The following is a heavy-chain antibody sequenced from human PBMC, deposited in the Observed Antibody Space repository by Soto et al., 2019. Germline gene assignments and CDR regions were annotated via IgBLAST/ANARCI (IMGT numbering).Heavy chain of an antibody. CDR1: GFTFSTYV. J-gene: IGHJ3*02. V-gene: IGHV3-23*01. Sequence: VGSLRLSCAASGFTFSTYVMSWVRQAPGKGLEWVSSITSSGGNTYYADSVKGRCTISRDTSKNTLYLQMKSLRAEDTAVYYCAKVGDGSGWFDAFDIWGQGTMVTVSS. CDR2: ITSSGGNT. D-gene: IGHD6-19*01. CDR3: AKVGDGSGWFDAFDI.